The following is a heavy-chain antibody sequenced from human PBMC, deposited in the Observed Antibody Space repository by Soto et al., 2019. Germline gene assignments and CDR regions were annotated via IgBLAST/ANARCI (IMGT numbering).Heavy chain of an antibody. Sequence: QEQLVESGGGVVQPGGSLRLSCEVSGFTLSKFGMHWVRQAPGKGLEWVAVLWYGGSNRYYAASVKGRFTVSGDSTKNAVSLQMNSLTAEDTAVYYCGRAHKATFYYMDVWGKGATVTVSS. J-gene: IGHJ6*03. CDR3: GRAHKATFYYMDV. V-gene: IGHV3-33*01. CDR1: GFTLSKFG. CDR2: LWYGGSNR.